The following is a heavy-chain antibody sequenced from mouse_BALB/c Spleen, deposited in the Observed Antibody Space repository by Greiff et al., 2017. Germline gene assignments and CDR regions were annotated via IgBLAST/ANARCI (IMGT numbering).Heavy chain of an antibody. CDR1: GFAFSSYD. CDR2: ISSGGGST. D-gene: IGHD1-1*01. J-gene: IGHJ4*01. CDR3: ARSNYYGSSYDAMDN. V-gene: IGHV5-12-1*01. Sequence: EVQLVESGGGLVKPGGSLKLSCAASGFAFSSYDMSWVRQTPEKRLEWVAYISSGGGSTYYPDTVKGRFTISRDNAKNTLYLQMSSLKSEDTAMYYCARSNYYGSSYDAMDNWGQGTSVTVAS.